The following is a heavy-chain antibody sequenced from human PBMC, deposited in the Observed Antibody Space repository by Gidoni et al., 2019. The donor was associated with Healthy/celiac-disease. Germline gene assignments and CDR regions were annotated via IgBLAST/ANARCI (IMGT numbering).Heavy chain of an antibody. V-gene: IGHV4-34*01. D-gene: IGHD1-26*01. CDR1: GGNFSGYY. CDR3: ARGYRYSGSRLPFDP. J-gene: IGHJ5*02. CDR2: INHSGSI. Sequence: QVQLQQWGAGLLKPSETLSLTCAVYGGNFSGYYWSWIRQPPGKGLEWIGEINHSGSINYNPSLNSRVPISVDTSKNQFSLKLSSVTAADTAVYYCARGYRYSGSRLPFDPWGQGTLVTVSS.